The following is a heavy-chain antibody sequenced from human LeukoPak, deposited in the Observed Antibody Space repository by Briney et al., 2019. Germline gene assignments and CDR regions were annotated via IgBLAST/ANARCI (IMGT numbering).Heavy chain of an antibody. D-gene: IGHD5-18*01. CDR1: GFTFSSYG. J-gene: IGHJ4*02. CDR2: IWYGGTNK. V-gene: IGHV3-33*01. CDR3: TRDSYPAPAHNFDY. Sequence: GFSVRLSCSASGFTFSSYGMHWFRQAPGKGLEGVEVIWYGGTNKYYAAYVKGCFTISRDNSKNTLYLQMTSRRADDTAVYYCTRDSYPAPAHNFDYWGQGILVTVSS.